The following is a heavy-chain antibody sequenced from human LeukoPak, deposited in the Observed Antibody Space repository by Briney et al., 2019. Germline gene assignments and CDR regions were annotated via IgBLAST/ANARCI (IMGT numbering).Heavy chain of an antibody. Sequence: GGSLRLSCAAFGFTFSSYAMHWVRQAPGKGLEGVAVISYDGSNKYYADSVKGRFTISRDNSKNTLYLQMNSLRAEDTAVYYCAKDSAYYYDSSGYYYDWGQGTLVTVSS. V-gene: IGHV3-30*04. CDR1: GFTFSSYA. D-gene: IGHD3-22*01. CDR2: ISYDGSNK. J-gene: IGHJ4*02. CDR3: AKDSAYYYDSSGYYYD.